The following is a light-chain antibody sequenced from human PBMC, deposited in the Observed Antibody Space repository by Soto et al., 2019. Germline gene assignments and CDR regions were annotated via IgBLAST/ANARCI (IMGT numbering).Light chain of an antibody. Sequence: QSALTQPASVSGSPGQSITISCTGTSADVGSHNFVSWYRQHPGKVPHLMIYEVNKRPSGVSVRFSGSKSGNTAFLTISGLQAEDEADYYCYSYIGQISFGAGTKLTVL. CDR2: EVN. CDR1: SADVGSHNF. J-gene: IGLJ2*01. V-gene: IGLV2-23*02. CDR3: YSYIGQIS.